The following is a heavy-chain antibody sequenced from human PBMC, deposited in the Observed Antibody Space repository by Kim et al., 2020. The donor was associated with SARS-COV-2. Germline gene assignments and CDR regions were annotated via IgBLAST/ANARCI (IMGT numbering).Heavy chain of an antibody. CDR1: GFTFSSYA. CDR3: AKRATRRLLEWLARPDY. D-gene: IGHD3-3*01. J-gene: IGHJ4*02. CDR2: ISGSGGST. V-gene: IGHV3-23*01. Sequence: GGSLRLSCAASGFTFSSYALSWVRQAPGKGLEWVSAISGSGGSTYYADSVKGRFTISRDNSKNTLYLQMNSLRAEDTAVYYCAKRATRRLLEWLARPDYWGQGTLVTVSS.